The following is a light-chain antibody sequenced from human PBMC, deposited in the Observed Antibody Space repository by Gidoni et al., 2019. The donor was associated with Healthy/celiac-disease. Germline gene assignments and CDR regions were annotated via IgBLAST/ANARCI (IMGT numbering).Light chain of an antibody. CDR2: DAS. CDR1: QSVSSY. J-gene: IGKJ1*01. V-gene: IGKV3-11*01. Sequence: EIVMTQSPATLSLSPGERATLSCRASQSVSSYVAWYQQKPGQAPRLLIYDASNRATGLPARFSGSGSRTDFTLTIRSLEPEDFAVYYCQQRSNWLTWTFGHXTKVEIK. CDR3: QQRSNWLTWT.